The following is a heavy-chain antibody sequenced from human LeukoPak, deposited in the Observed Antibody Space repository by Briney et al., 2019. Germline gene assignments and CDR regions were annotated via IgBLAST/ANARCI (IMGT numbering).Heavy chain of an antibody. J-gene: IGHJ4*02. D-gene: IGHD1-26*01. V-gene: IGHV3-21*04. CDR2: ISSSSSYI. CDR1: GFTFSSYS. CDR3: ARSKYSGSYSGY. Sequence: GGSLRLSCAASGFTFSSYSMNWVRQAPGKGLEWVSSISSSSSYIYYADSVKGRFTISRDNSKNTLYLQMNSLRAEDTAVYYCARSKYSGSYSGYWGQGTLVTVSS.